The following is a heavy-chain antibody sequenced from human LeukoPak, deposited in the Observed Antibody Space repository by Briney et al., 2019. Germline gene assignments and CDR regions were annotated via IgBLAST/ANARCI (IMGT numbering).Heavy chain of an antibody. CDR2: FDPEDGET. V-gene: IGHV1-24*01. Sequence: ASVKVSCKVSGYTLTELSMHWVRQAPGKGLEWMGGFDPEDGETIYAQKFQGRVTMTEDTSTDTAYMELSSLRSEDTAVYYCATDLPVLWFRPDSRWGAFDIWGQGTMVTVSS. D-gene: IGHD3-10*01. J-gene: IGHJ3*02. CDR3: ATDLPVLWFRPDSRWGAFDI. CDR1: GYTLTELS.